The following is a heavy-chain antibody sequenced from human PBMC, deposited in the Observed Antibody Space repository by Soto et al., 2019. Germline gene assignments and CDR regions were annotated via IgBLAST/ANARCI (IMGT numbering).Heavy chain of an antibody. J-gene: IGHJ5*02. Sequence: SETLSLTCAVYGGSFSGYYWSWIRQPPGKGLEWIGEINHSGSTNYNPSLKSRVTISVDTSKNQFSLKLSSVTAADTAVYYCAMTIYGDYVLWFDPWGQGTLVTV. CDR3: AMTIYGDYVLWFDP. D-gene: IGHD4-17*01. CDR2: INHSGST. CDR1: GGSFSGYY. V-gene: IGHV4-34*01.